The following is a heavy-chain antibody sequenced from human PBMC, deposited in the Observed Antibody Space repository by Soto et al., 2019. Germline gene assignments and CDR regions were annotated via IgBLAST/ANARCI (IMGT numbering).Heavy chain of an antibody. V-gene: IGHV4-59*08. CDR2: IYYSGST. Sequence: SETLSLTCTVSGGSISSYYWSWIRQPPGKGLEWIGYIYYSGSTNYNPSLKSRVTISVDTSKNQFSLKLSSVTAADTAVYYCARQTPPSFGKHAGGWFDPWGQGTLVTVSS. J-gene: IGHJ5*02. CDR1: GGSISSYY. D-gene: IGHD3-16*01. CDR3: ARQTPPSFGKHAGGWFDP.